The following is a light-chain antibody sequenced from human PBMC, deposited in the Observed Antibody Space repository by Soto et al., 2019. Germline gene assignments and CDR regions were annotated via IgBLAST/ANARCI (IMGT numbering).Light chain of an antibody. V-gene: IGLV2-14*01. CDR3: SSYTSSSTVV. Sequence: QSALTQPASVSGSPGQSITISCTGTSSDVGGYKYVSWYQQHPDKAPKLIIFEVSNRPSGISSRFSGSKSGNTASLTISGLQAEDEADYYCSSYTSSSTVVFGGGTKVTVL. CDR1: SSDVGGYKY. CDR2: EVS. J-gene: IGLJ2*01.